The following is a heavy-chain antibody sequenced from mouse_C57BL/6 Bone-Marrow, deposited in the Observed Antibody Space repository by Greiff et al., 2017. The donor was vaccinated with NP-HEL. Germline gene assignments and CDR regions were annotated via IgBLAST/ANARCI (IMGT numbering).Heavy chain of an antibody. V-gene: IGHV1-22*01. CDR1: GYTFTDYN. D-gene: IGHD1-1*01. CDR3: ARFITTEEALIDY. CDR2: INPNNGGT. J-gene: IGHJ2*01. Sequence: VQLQQSGPELVKPGASVKMSCKASGYTFTDYNMHWVKQSHGKSLEWIGYINPNNGGTSYNQKFKGKATLTVNKSSSTAYMELRSLTSEDSAVYYCARFITTEEALIDYWGQGTTLTVSS.